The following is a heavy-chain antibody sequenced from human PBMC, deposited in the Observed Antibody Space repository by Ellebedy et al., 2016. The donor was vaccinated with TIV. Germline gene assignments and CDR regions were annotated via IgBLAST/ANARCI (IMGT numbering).Heavy chain of an antibody. D-gene: IGHD5-12*01. Sequence: SETLSLTCTVSGGSISSYYWSWIRQPPGKGLEWIGYIYYSGSTNYNPSLKSRVTISVDTSKNQFSLKLSSVTAADTAVYYCARGLGAWLRGYYYYYGMDVWGQGTTVTVSS. J-gene: IGHJ6*02. CDR1: GGSISSYY. CDR3: ARGLGAWLRGYYYYYGMDV. CDR2: IYYSGST. V-gene: IGHV4-59*01.